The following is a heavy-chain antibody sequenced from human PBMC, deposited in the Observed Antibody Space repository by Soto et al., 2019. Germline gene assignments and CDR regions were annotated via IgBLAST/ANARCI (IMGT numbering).Heavy chain of an antibody. V-gene: IGHV1-18*01. D-gene: IGHD3-16*02. CDR3: ARDTWDYDYIWGSYRTDMAYNWFDP. CDR1: GYTFTSYG. CDR2: ISAYNGNT. J-gene: IGHJ5*02. Sequence: GASVKVSCKASGYTFTSYGISWVRQAPGQGLEWMGWISAYNGNTNYAQKLQGRVTMTTDTSTSTAYMELRSLRSDDTAVYYCARDTWDYDYIWGSYRTDMAYNWFDPWGQGTLVTVSS.